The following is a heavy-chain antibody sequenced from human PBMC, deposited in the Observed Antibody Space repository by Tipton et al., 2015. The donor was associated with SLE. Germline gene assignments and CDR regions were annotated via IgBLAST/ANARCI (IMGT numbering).Heavy chain of an antibody. J-gene: IGHJ4*02. CDR3: AGELLTGFDY. CDR1: RFTFSNYA. V-gene: IGHV3-30*04. Sequence: RSLRLSCAASRFTFSNYAMHWVRQAPGKGLEWVAVIPYDGSNKYYADSVKGRFTISRDNSKNTLYLQMNSLRAEDTAVYYCAGELLTGFDYWGQGTLVTVSS. CDR2: IPYDGSNK. D-gene: IGHD1-26*01.